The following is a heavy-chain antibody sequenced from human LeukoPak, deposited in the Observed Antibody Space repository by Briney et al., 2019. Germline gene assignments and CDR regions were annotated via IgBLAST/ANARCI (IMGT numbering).Heavy chain of an antibody. Sequence: SVKVSCTASGGTFSSYAISWVRQAPGQGLEWMGGIIPIFGTANYAQKFQGRVTITADESTSTAYMELSSLRSEDTAVYYCARVTYYYDSSGQRLRPDAFDIWGQGTMVTVSS. CDR2: IIPIFGTA. D-gene: IGHD3-22*01. CDR3: ARVTYYYDSSGQRLRPDAFDI. CDR1: GGTFSSYA. J-gene: IGHJ3*02. V-gene: IGHV1-69*13.